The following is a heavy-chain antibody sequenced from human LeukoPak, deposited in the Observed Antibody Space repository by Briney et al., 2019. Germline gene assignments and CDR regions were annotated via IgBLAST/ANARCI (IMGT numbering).Heavy chain of an antibody. J-gene: IGHJ3*02. CDR2: INPNSGVT. CDR1: GYTFSGFY. CDR3: ARIRDGYNDAYDI. V-gene: IGHV1-2*02. D-gene: IGHD5-24*01. Sequence: ASVKVSCKASGYTFSGFYIHWVRQAPGQGLEWMGWINPNSGVTNYAQKLQGRVTITRDTSIDTAYMQLSRLRSDDTAVYYCARIRDGYNDAYDIWGQGTVVTVPS.